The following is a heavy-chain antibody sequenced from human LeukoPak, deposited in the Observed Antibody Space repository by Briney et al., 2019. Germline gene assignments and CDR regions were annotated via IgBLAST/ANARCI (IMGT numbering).Heavy chain of an antibody. CDR1: GGSISSGSYY. CDR3: AGDSSGYYWYFDY. CDR2: IYYSGST. Sequence: PSETLSLTCTVSGGSISSGSYYWGWIRQPPGKGLEWIGSIYYSGSTNYNPSLKSRVTISVDTSKNQFSLKLSSVTAADTAVYYCAGDSSGYYWYFDYWGQGTLVTVSS. D-gene: IGHD3-22*01. V-gene: IGHV4-39*07. J-gene: IGHJ4*02.